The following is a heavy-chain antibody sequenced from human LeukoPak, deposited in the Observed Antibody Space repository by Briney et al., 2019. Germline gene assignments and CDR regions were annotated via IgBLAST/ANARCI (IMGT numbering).Heavy chain of an antibody. Sequence: SETLSLTCTVSGGSISSGSYYWSWIRQPAGKGLEWIGRIYTSGSTNYNPSLKSRVTISVDRSKNQFSLKLSSVTAADTAVYYCARDPIAGEMATIRLWGQGTLVTVSS. J-gene: IGHJ4*02. CDR1: GGSISSGSYY. V-gene: IGHV4-61*02. CDR3: ARDPIAGEMATIRL. CDR2: IYTSGST. D-gene: IGHD5-24*01.